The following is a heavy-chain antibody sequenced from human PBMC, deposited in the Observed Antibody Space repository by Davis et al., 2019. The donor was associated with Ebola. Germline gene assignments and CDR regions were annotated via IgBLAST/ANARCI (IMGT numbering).Heavy chain of an antibody. J-gene: IGHJ4*02. CDR1: GLNF. Sequence: GGSLRLSCTDSGLNFMHWVRQAPGKGLEWVSSISSDSDYIYYADSAKGRFTISRDNAKNSLYLQMNSLRAEDTAIYYCAREGGYWGQGTLVTVSS. CDR3: AREGGY. V-gene: IGHV3-21*04. D-gene: IGHD3-16*01. CDR2: ISSDSDYI.